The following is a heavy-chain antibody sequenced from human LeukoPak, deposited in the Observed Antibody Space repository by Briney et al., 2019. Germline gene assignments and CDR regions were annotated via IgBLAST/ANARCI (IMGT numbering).Heavy chain of an antibody. J-gene: IGHJ4*02. Sequence: GGSLRLSCAAPGFTFSSYAMSWVRQAPGKGLEWVSAISGSGGSTYYADSVKGRFTISRDNSKNTLYLQMNSLRAEDTAVYYCAKAGSGVGSFDYWGQGTLVTVSS. CDR2: ISGSGGST. V-gene: IGHV3-23*01. D-gene: IGHD2-15*01. CDR1: GFTFSSYA. CDR3: AKAGSGVGSFDY.